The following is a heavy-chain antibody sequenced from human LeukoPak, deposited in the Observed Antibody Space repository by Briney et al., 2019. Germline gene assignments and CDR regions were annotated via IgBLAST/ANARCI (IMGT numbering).Heavy chain of an antibody. D-gene: IGHD3-10*01. CDR1: GFSDAW. Sequence: GGSLRLSCAASGFSDAWMSWVGQAPGKGLEWVGLLTSKSDGGTTDYAAPVKGRFTISRDEPKNTLYLQMNSLKTEDTALYYCTTVGNPAYFKYWGQGTLVTVSS. J-gene: IGHJ4*02. CDR3: TTVGNPAYFKY. V-gene: IGHV3-15*01. CDR2: LTSKSDGGTT.